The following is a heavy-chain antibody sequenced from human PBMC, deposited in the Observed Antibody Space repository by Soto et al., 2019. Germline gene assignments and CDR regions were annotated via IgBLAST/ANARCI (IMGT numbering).Heavy chain of an antibody. Sequence: GASVKVSCKASGGTFSSYAMHWVRQAPGQRLEWMGWINAGNGNTKYSQKFQGRVTITRDTSASTAYMELSSLTSDDTAMYYCARGSHSPGIAVAGYYFWGQGTLVTVSS. J-gene: IGHJ4*02. V-gene: IGHV1-3*01. D-gene: IGHD6-19*01. CDR3: ARGSHSPGIAVAGYYF. CDR2: INAGNGNT. CDR1: GGTFSSYA.